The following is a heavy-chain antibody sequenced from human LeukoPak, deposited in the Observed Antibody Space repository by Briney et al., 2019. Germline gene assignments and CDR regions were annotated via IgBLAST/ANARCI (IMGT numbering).Heavy chain of an antibody. Sequence: GGSLRLSCAASGFTFSSYWMSWVRQAPGKGLEWVANIKQDGSEKYYVDSVKGRLTISRDNTKNSLYLQMNSLRAEDTAVYYCARDSSSWYENWFDPWGQGTLVTVSS. CDR2: IKQDGSEK. D-gene: IGHD6-13*01. CDR3: ARDSSSWYENWFDP. CDR1: GFTFSSYW. V-gene: IGHV3-7*01. J-gene: IGHJ5*02.